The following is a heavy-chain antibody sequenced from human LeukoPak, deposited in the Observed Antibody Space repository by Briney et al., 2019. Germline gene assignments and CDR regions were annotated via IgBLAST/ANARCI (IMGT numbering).Heavy chain of an antibody. J-gene: IGHJ6*02. Sequence: GASVNVACNPAGNTFTRDDVNWSRQAAGQGLEWMGWMNPNSGNTGYAQKFQGRVTMTRNTSISTAYMELSSLRSEDTAVYYCARGDCSSTSCHYYYYGMDVWGQGTTVTVSS. CDR1: GNTFTRDD. CDR2: MNPNSGNT. V-gene: IGHV1-8*01. CDR3: ARGDCSSTSCHYYYYGMDV. D-gene: IGHD2-2*01.